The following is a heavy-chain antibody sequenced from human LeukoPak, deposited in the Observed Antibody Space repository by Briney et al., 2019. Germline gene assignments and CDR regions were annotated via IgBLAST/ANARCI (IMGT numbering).Heavy chain of an antibody. J-gene: IGHJ4*02. CDR2: IYSGGTT. Sequence: GGSLRLSCAASGFTVYNNYMSWVRQAPGKGLEWVSLIYSGGTTYYADSVKGRFAISRDTSTNTLHLLMNSLTAEDTAVYYCATIDYWGQGTLVTVSS. V-gene: IGHV3-66*01. CDR3: ATIDY. CDR1: GFTVYNNY.